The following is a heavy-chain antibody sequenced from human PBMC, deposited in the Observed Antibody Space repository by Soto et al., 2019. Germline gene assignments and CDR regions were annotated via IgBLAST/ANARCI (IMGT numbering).Heavy chain of an antibody. Sequence: GSLRPSCAASGFTLSSNYISWVRQGPGKGLEWDSAISGSGGSTYYADSVKGRFTISRDNSKNTLYLQMSSLRAEDTAIYYCAKYPKYYYDSSGYCNYWGQGTLVTVSS. CDR1: GFTLSSNY. CDR2: ISGSGGST. V-gene: IGHV3-23*01. CDR3: AKYPKYYYDSSGYCNY. D-gene: IGHD3-22*01. J-gene: IGHJ4*02.